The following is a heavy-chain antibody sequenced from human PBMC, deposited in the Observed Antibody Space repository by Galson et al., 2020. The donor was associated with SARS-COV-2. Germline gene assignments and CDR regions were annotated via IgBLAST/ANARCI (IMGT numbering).Heavy chain of an antibody. CDR3: ARDRVRGDYDSTPYGMDV. CDR1: GYTFTSYY. CDR2: INPSGGST. Sequence: GESLKISCKASGYTFTSYYMHWVRQAPGQGLEWMGIINPSGGSTSYAQKFQGRVTMTRDTSTSTVYMELSSLRSEDTAVYYCARDRVRGDYDSTPYGMDVWGQGTTVTVSS. J-gene: IGHJ6*02. V-gene: IGHV1-46*01. D-gene: IGHD3-22*01.